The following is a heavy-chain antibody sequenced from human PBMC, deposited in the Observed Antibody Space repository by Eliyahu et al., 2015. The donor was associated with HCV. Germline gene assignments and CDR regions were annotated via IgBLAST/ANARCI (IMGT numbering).Heavy chain of an antibody. CDR2: XSSSSSYI. V-gene: IGHV3-21*01. Sequence: EVQLVESGGGLVKPGGSLRXSCAAXGFTFSSYSMXWVRQXPGKGLEWVSSXSSSSSYIYHADSVKGRFTISRDNAKNSLYLQMNSLRAEDTAVYYCARVVGDYQLDVWGQGTTVTVSS. J-gene: IGHJ6*02. CDR3: ARVVGDYQLDV. CDR1: GFTFSSYS. D-gene: IGHD4-17*01.